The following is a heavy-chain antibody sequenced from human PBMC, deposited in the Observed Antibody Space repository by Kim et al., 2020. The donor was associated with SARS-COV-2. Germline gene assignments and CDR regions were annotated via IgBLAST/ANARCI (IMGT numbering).Heavy chain of an antibody. V-gene: IGHV1-46*01. D-gene: IGHD6-19*01. CDR3: ARDPPSDTVAGTFDY. Sequence: ASVKVSCKASGYTFTSYYMHWVRQAPGQGLEWMGIINPSGGSTSYAQKFQGRVTMTRDTSTSTVYMELSSLRSEDTAVYYCARDPPSDTVAGTFDYWGQGTLVTVSS. J-gene: IGHJ4*02. CDR1: GYTFTSYY. CDR2: INPSGGST.